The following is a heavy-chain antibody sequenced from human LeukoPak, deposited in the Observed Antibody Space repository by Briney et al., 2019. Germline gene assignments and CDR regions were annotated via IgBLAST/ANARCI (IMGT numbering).Heavy chain of an antibody. Sequence: ASVKVSCKASGYTFTDYYIHWVRQAPREGLEWVGWVFPHSGDTYYAQRFHGRVAMTTDTSINTAYMELSRLKSDDTGVYFCARPPRDLVSAAPFPFWGQGTLVTVSS. CDR1: GYTFTDYY. CDR3: ARPPRDLVSAAPFPF. D-gene: IGHD5/OR15-5a*01. CDR2: VFPHSGDT. V-gene: IGHV1-2*02. J-gene: IGHJ1*01.